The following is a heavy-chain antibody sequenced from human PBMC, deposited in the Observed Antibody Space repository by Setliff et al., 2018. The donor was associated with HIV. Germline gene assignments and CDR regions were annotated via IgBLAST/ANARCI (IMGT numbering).Heavy chain of an antibody. CDR2: FHHSGSA. J-gene: IGHJ3*02. V-gene: IGHV4-38-2*01. Sequence: TLSLTCAVSGYSISTAYYWAWIRQSPGKGLEWIGGFHHSGSAHYNPSLKSRVTISGQTSKNQFSLTLTSVTAADTAIYYCARQGAGYYYDSSDYYTGNGFDMWGQGTMVTV. CDR1: GYSISTAYY. D-gene: IGHD3-22*01. CDR3: ARQGAGYYYDSSDYYTGNGFDM.